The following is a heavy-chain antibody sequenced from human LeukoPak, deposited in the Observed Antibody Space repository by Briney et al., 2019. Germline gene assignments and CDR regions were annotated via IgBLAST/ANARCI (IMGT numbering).Heavy chain of an antibody. J-gene: IGHJ4*02. CDR2: ISYDGSNK. CDR3: ARDPPGRSSSHPDY. V-gene: IGHV3-30-3*01. Sequence: GGSLRLSCAASGFTFSSYAMHWVRQAPGKGLEWVAVISYDGSNKYYADSVKGRFTISRDNSKNTLYLQMNSLRAEDTAVYYCARDPPGRSSSHPDYWGRGTLVTVSS. CDR1: GFTFSSYA. D-gene: IGHD6-6*01.